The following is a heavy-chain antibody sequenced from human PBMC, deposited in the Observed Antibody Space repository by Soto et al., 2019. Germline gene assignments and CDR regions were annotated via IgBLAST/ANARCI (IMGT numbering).Heavy chain of an antibody. D-gene: IGHD6-19*01. J-gene: IGHJ4*02. Sequence: QVHLMESGGGVVHPGRSLRLSCAASGFTFVRSSLHWARQAPGKGLEWVAGISSDGRNEFYADSVKGRFTISRDNSMSTLELQMNSLGSDDTAVYYCARGTGWFFFWGQGTLVTVSS. V-gene: IGHV3-30*04. CDR3: ARGTGWFFF. CDR1: GFTFVRSS. CDR2: ISSDGRNE.